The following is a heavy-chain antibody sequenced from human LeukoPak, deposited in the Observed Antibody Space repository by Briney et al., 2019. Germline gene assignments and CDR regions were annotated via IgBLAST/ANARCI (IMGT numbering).Heavy chain of an antibody. CDR3: ASCNAGYYYDSSDAYYFDY. CDR2: IYYSGST. V-gene: IGHV4-39*07. J-gene: IGHJ4*02. D-gene: IGHD3-22*01. Sequence: SETLSLTCTVSGGSISSSSYYWGWIRQPPGRGLEWIGSIYYSGSTYYNPSLKSRVTISVDTSKNQFSLKLSSVTAADTAVYYCASCNAGYYYDSSDAYYFDYWGQGTLVTVSS. CDR1: GGSISSSSYY.